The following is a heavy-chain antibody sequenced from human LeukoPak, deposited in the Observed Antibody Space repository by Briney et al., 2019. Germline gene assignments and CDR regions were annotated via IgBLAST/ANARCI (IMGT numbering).Heavy chain of an antibody. V-gene: IGHV3-33*06. CDR2: IWYDGSNK. Sequence: GGSLRLSCAASGFTFSGFGMHWVRRAPGKGLEGVAVIWYDGSNKYYADSVKGRFTISRDNSKNTLYLQMNSLRAEDTAVYYCAKGSHSSSWDDDAEYFQHWGQGTLVTVSS. J-gene: IGHJ1*01. CDR3: AKGSHSSSWDDDAEYFQH. D-gene: IGHD6-13*01. CDR1: GFTFSGFG.